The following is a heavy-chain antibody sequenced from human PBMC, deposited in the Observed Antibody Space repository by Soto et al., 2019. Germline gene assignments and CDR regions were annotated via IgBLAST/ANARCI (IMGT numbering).Heavy chain of an antibody. V-gene: IGHV1-46*03. J-gene: IGHJ4*02. Sequence: ASVKVSCKASGYTFTHHYIHWVRQAPGQGLDWVGVINPSGGRTNYAQKFQGRVTMTGDTSKNTVYLQMNSLKTDDTAVYYCSRVDPSAKSPDYWGQGTLVTVSS. CDR1: GYTFTHHY. CDR2: INPSGGRT. CDR3: SRVDPSAKSPDY. D-gene: IGHD2-15*01.